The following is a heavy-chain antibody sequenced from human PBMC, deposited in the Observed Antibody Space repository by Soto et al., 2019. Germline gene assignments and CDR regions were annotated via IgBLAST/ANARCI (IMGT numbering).Heavy chain of an antibody. CDR2: SLPFFGTA. Sequence: EASVKVSCKASGGTFSTYSINWVRQAPGQGLEWMGGSLPFFGTARYAQNFQGRVTITADESTSTAYSELSSLRSDDTAVYYCARGGRYPKYSYSYVMDVWGQGTAVTVSS. CDR1: GGTFSTYS. V-gene: IGHV1-69*13. J-gene: IGHJ6*02. CDR3: ARGGRYPKYSYSYVMDV. D-gene: IGHD1-20*01.